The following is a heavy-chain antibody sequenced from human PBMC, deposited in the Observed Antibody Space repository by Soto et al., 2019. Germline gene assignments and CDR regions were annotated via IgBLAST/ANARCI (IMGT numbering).Heavy chain of an antibody. D-gene: IGHD2-15*01. V-gene: IGHV3-30-3*01. CDR1: GFTFSSYA. Sequence: GGSLRLSCAASGFTFSSYAMHWVRQAPGKGLEWVAVISYDGSNKYYADSVKGRFTISRDNSKNTLYLQMNSLRAEDTAVYYCARDACSGGSCYSGSLDYWGQGTLVTVSS. J-gene: IGHJ4*02. CDR2: ISYDGSNK. CDR3: ARDACSGGSCYSGSLDY.